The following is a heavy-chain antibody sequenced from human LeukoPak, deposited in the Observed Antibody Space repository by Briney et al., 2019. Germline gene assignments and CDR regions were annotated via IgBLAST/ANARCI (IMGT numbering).Heavy chain of an antibody. CDR3: ASQGDSSGYYYYYGMDV. D-gene: IGHD3-22*01. CDR2: ISSSGSTI. V-gene: IGHV3-48*03. CDR1: GFTSSSYE. J-gene: IGHJ6*02. Sequence: GGSLRLSCAASGFTSSSYEMNWVRQAPGKGLEWVSYISSSGSTIYYADSVKGRFTISRDNAKNSLYLQMNSLRAEDTAVYYCASQGDSSGYYYYYGMDVWGQGTTVTVSS.